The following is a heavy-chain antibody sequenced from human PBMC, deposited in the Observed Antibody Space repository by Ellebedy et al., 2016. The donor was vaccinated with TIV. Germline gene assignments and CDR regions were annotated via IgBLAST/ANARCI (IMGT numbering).Heavy chain of an antibody. CDR1: GFTFRNHA. J-gene: IGHJ4*02. D-gene: IGHD1-14*01. V-gene: IGHV3-48*01. Sequence: GESLKISCAVSGFTFRNHAMNWVRQAPGKRLEWASYISSSSSSISYADSVKGRFTISRDNAKNSLYLQMNSLTAEDTGVYFCARVIRGTGTTSRYCDFWGQGTLVIVSS. CDR2: ISSSSSSI. CDR3: ARVIRGTGTTSRYCDF.